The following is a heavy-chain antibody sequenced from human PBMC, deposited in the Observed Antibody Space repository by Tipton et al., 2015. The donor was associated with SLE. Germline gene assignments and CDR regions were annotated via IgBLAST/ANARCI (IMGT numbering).Heavy chain of an antibody. CDR2: INPNSGGT. CDR1: GYTFTGYY. J-gene: IGHJ6*03. D-gene: IGHD4-11*01. Sequence: QSGAEVKKPGASVKVSCKASGYTFTGYYMHWVRQAPGQGLEWMGWINPNSGGTNYAQKFQGRVTMTRDTSISTAYMELSRLRSDDTAVYYCARGVTKGFYYYYYMDVWGKGTTVTVSS. CDR3: ARGVTKGFYYYYYMDV. V-gene: IGHV1-2*02.